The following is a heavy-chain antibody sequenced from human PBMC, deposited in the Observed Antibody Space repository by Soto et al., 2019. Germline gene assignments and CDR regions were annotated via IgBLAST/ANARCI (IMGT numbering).Heavy chain of an antibody. V-gene: IGHV1-69*02. D-gene: IGHD6-19*01. CDR3: ASSVSSGSLWY. J-gene: IGHJ4*02. CDR1: GGTFSSYT. CDR2: IIPIVGIA. Sequence: ASVKVSCKASGGTFSSYTISWVRQAPGQGLEWMGRIIPIVGIASYAQKFQGRVTMTRDKSTSTVYMELSSLRSEDTAVYYCASSVSSGSLWYWGQGTLVTSPQ.